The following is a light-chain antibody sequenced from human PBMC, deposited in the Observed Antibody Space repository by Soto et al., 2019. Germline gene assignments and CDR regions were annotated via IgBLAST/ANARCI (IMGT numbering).Light chain of an antibody. CDR1: QSISSW. CDR3: QQYNSYPKT. CDR2: DAS. J-gene: IGKJ1*01. V-gene: IGKV1-5*01. Sequence: DIQMTQSPSTLPASVGDRVTITSLASQSISSWLAWYQQKPGKAPKLLIYDASSLESGVSSRFSGSGSGTEFTLTISSLQPDDFATYYCQQYNSYPKTFGQGTKVDIK.